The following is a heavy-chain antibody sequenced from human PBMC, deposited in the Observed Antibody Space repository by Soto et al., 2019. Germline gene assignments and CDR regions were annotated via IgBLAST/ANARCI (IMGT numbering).Heavy chain of an antibody. CDR2: IIPIFGTA. CDR3: ARDQCGGSCLGNWFDP. V-gene: IGHV1-69*12. J-gene: IGHJ5*02. D-gene: IGHD2-15*01. CDR1: GGTFSSYA. Sequence: QVQLVQSGAEVKKPGSSVKVSCKASGGTFSSYAISWVRQAPGQGLEWMGGIIPIFGTANYAQKFQGRVTITADEATSTAYMELSSLRSEDTAVYYCARDQCGGSCLGNWFDPWGQGTLVTVSS.